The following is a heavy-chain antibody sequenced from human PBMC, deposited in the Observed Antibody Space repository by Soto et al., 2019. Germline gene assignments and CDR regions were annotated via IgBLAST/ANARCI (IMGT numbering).Heavy chain of an antibody. J-gene: IGHJ6*02. CDR2: IRSKAYGGTT. D-gene: IGHD2-2*03. V-gene: IGHV3-49*03. CDR3: TRVSLDIVVVPAAMIYYYYGMDV. Sequence: GGSLRLSCTASGFTFGDYAMSWFRQAPGKGLEWVGFIRSKAYGGTTEYAASVKGRFTISRDDSKSIAYLQMNSLKTEDTAVYYCTRVSLDIVVVPAAMIYYYYGMDVWGQGTTVTVSS. CDR1: GFTFGDYA.